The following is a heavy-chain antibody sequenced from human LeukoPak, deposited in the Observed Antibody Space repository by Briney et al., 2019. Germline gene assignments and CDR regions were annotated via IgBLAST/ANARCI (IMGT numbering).Heavy chain of an antibody. J-gene: IGHJ6*03. CDR2: IYYSGST. D-gene: IGHD3-16*01. CDR3: ARISRDYPPYYYYMDV. CDR1: GGSISSHY. Sequence: SETLSLTCTVSGGSISSHYWSWIRQPPGKGLEWIGYIYYSGSTNYNPSLKSRVTISVDTSKNQFSLKLSSVTAADTAVYYCARISRDYPPYYYYMDVWGKGTTVTVSS. V-gene: IGHV4-59*11.